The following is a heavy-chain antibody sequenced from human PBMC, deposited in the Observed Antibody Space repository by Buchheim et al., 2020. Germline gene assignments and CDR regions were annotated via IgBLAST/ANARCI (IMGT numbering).Heavy chain of an antibody. CDR1: GGSISSSSYY. CDR3: ASGLRYYYYYYMDV. J-gene: IGHJ6*03. CDR2: IYYSGST. V-gene: IGHV4-39*01. Sequence: QLQLQESGPGLVKPSETLSLTCTVSGGSISSSSYYWGWIRQPPGKGLEWIGSIYYSGSTYYNPSLKSRVTISVDTSKNQFSLRLSSVTAADTAVYYCASGLRYYYYYYMDVWGKGTT.